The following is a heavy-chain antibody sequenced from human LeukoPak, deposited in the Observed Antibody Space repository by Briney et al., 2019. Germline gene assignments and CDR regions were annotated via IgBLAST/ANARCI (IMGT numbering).Heavy chain of an antibody. D-gene: IGHD6-19*01. J-gene: IGHJ6*03. CDR1: GGSISSYY. CDR2: IYTSGST. CDR3: SXXGSGWYVGYMDV. Sequence: SETLSLTCTVSGGSISSYYWSWIRQPAGKGLEWIGRIYTSGSTNYNPSLKSRVTMSVDTSKNQFSLKLSSVTAADTAVYYCSXXGSGWYVGYMDVWGKGTTVTVSS. V-gene: IGHV4-4*07.